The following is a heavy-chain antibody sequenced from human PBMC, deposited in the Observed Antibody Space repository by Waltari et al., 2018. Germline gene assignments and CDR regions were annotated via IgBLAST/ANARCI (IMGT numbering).Heavy chain of an antibody. CDR2: IYYSGST. J-gene: IGHJ3*02. V-gene: IGHV4-39*01. CDR1: GGSISSSSYY. Sequence: QLQLQESGPGLVKPSETLSLTCTVSGGSISSSSYYWGWIRQPPGKGLEWIGSIYYSGSTYYNPSLKSRVTISVDTSKNQFSLKLSSVTSADTAVYYCASPHPYYYDSSGYYHAFDIWGQGTMVTVSS. D-gene: IGHD3-22*01. CDR3: ASPHPYYYDSSGYYHAFDI.